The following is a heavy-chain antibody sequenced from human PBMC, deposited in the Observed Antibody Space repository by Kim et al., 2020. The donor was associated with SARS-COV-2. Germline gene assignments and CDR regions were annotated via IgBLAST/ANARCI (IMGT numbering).Heavy chain of an antibody. D-gene: IGHD2-2*01. CDR1: GYSISSGYY. CDR2: IYHSGST. CDR3: ARVPSLGYFDY. Sequence: SETLSLTCTVSGYSISSGYYWGWIRQPPGKGLEWIGSIYHSGSTYYNPSLKSRVTISVDTSKNQFSLKLTSMTAADTAVYYCARVPSLGYFDYWGQGTLVTASS. V-gene: IGHV4-38-2*02. J-gene: IGHJ4*02.